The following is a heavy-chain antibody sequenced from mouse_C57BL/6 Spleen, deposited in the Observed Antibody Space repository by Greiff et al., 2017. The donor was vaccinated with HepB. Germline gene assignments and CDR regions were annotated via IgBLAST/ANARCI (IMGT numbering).Heavy chain of an antibody. J-gene: IGHJ3*01. CDR3: ARSYGNPAWFAY. CDR1: GFTFSSYG. D-gene: IGHD2-10*02. Sequence: DVMLVESGGDLVKPGGSLKLSCAASGFTFSSYGMSWVRQTPDKRLEWVATISSGGSYTYYPDSVKGRFTISRDNAKNTLYLQMSSLKSEDTAMYYCARSYGNPAWFAYWGQGTLVTVSA. V-gene: IGHV5-6*02. CDR2: ISSGGSYT.